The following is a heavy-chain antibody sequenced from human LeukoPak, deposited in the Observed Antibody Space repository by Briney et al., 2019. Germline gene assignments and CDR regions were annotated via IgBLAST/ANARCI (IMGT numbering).Heavy chain of an antibody. V-gene: IGHV3-30*18. Sequence: GRSLRLSCAASGFTFSSYGMHWVRQAPGKGLEWVAVISYDGSSKYYADSVKGRFTISRDSSKNTLYLQMNSLRVEDTAVYYCAKGAYDFWSCYSSSGMDVWGQGTTVTVSS. CDR2: ISYDGSSK. CDR3: AKGAYDFWSCYSSSGMDV. D-gene: IGHD3-3*01. CDR1: GFTFSSYG. J-gene: IGHJ6*02.